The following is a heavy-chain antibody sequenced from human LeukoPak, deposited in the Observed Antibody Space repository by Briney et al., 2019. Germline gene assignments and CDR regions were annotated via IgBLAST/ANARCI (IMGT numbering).Heavy chain of an antibody. CDR3: AKGWGDWGYYFDY. V-gene: IGHV3-9*01. CDR2: ISWNSGSI. CDR1: GFTFDDYA. J-gene: IGHJ4*02. Sequence: GGSLRLSCAASGFTFDDYAMHWVRQAPGKGLEWDSGISWNSGSIGYADSVKGRFTISRDNAKNSLYLQMNSLRAEDTALYYCAKGWGDWGYYFDYWGQGTLVTVSS. D-gene: IGHD3-16*01.